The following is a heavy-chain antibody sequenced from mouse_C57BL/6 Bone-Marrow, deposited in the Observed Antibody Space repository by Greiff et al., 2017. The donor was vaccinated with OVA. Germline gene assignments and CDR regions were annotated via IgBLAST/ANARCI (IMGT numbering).Heavy chain of an antibody. CDR2: IYPGDGDT. V-gene: IGHV1-82*01. J-gene: IGHJ2*01. CDR1: GYAFSSSW. CDR3: ARSPIYYDYDY. Sequence: VQLQQSGPELVKPGASVKISCKASGYAFSSSWMNWVKQRPGKGLEWIGRIYPGDGDTNYNGKFKGKATLTADKFSSTAYMQLSSLTSEDSAVYFCARSPIYYDYDYWGQGTTLTVSS. D-gene: IGHD2-4*01.